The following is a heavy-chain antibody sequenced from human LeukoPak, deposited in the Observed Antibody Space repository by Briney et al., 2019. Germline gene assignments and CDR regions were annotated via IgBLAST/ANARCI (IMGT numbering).Heavy chain of an antibody. J-gene: IGHJ4*02. V-gene: IGHV1-46*01. CDR3: ARDLRWDIVVVPAAPNFDY. Sequence: ASVKVSCKASGYTFTSYYMHWVRQAPGQGLEWMGIINPSGGSTSYAQKFQGRVTMTRDTSTSTVYMELSSLRSEDTAVYYCARDLRWDIVVVPAAPNFDYWGQGTLVTVSS. CDR1: GYTFTSYY. D-gene: IGHD2-2*01. CDR2: INPSGGST.